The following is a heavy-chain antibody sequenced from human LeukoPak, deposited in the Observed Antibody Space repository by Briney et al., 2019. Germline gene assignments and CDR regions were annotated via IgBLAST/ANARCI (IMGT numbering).Heavy chain of an antibody. CDR1: GFTFSSYW. CDR3: ASLDTAMVKESDY. D-gene: IGHD5-18*01. J-gene: IGHJ4*02. V-gene: IGHV3-7*01. CDR2: IKQDGSEK. Sequence: PGGPLRLSCAASGFTFSSYWMSWVRQAPGKGLEWVANIKQDGSEKYYVDSVKGRFTISRDNAKNSLYLQMNSLRAEDTAVYYCASLDTAMVKESDYWGQGTLVTVSS.